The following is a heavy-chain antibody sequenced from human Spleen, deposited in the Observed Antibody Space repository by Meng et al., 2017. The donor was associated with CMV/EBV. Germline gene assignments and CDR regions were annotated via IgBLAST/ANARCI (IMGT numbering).Heavy chain of an antibody. D-gene: IGHD3-3*01. Sequence: SVSSGPYYWSWIRKPPGKGLEWIGYIYYSGSTNYNPSLKSRVTISVDTSKNQFSLRLNSVTAADTAVYYCASSTHKIFGIVRSGWFDPWGQGTLVTVSS. CDR1: SVSSGPYY. CDR2: IYYSGST. V-gene: IGHV4-61*01. CDR3: ASSTHKIFGIVRSGWFDP. J-gene: IGHJ5*02.